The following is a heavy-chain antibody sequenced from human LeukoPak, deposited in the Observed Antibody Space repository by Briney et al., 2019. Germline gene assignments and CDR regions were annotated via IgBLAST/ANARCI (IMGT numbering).Heavy chain of an antibody. V-gene: IGHV4-59*01. CDR1: GSSISSYY. CDR2: IYYSGST. Sequence: KPSETLSLTCTVSGSSISSYYWSWIRQPPGKGLEYIGYIYYSGSTNYNPSLKSRVTISVDTSKNQFSLRLSSVSAADTAVYYCARAGYSSGWLAYFDYWGQGTLVTVSS. J-gene: IGHJ4*02. CDR3: ARAGYSSGWLAYFDY. D-gene: IGHD6-19*01.